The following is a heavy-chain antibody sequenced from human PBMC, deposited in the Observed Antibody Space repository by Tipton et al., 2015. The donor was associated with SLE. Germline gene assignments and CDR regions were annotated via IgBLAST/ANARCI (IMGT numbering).Heavy chain of an antibody. CDR1: GGSISFDY. CDR2: IYSSGDR. J-gene: IGHJ2*01. D-gene: IGHD2/OR15-2a*01. CDR3: ARGSDGEYVGYFDV. Sequence: TLSLTCTVSGGSISFDYWRWIRQSAGRGLEWIGRIYSSGDRDYNPSPRSRVTMSIDASQNRVSLRLESVSAADTAVYYCARGSDGEYVGYFDVWGPGTLVTVSS. V-gene: IGHV4-4*07.